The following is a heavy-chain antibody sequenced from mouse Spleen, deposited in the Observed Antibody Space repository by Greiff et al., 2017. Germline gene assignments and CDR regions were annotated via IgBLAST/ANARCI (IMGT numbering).Heavy chain of an antibody. J-gene: IGHJ1*01. CDR3: ARDYGSSYDWYFDV. V-gene: IGHV1-55*01. CDR1: GYTFTSYW. D-gene: IGHD1-1*01. Sequence: QVQLQQPGAELVKPGASVKMSCKASGYTFTSYWITWVKQRPGQGLEWIGDIYPGSGSTNYNEKLKSKATLTVDTSSSTAYMQLSSLTSEDSAVYYCARDYGSSYDWYFDVWGAGTTVTVSS. CDR2: IYPGSGST.